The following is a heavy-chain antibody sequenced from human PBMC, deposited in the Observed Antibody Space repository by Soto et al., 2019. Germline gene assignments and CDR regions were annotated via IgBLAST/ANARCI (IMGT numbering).Heavy chain of an antibody. CDR3: AGGGLNAAASIVY. D-gene: IGHD6-13*01. Sequence: QVQLVQSGTEVKKPGASVKVSCKASGYTFTSHGISWVRQAPGQGLEWMGWISTYSGNTNYAQKLQGRVTMTTDTXKSTACVELRKLRSDDTAEYYCAGGGLNAAASIVYWGQATPVTVSS. CDR1: GYTFTSHG. J-gene: IGHJ4*02. V-gene: IGHV1-18*01. CDR2: ISTYSGNT.